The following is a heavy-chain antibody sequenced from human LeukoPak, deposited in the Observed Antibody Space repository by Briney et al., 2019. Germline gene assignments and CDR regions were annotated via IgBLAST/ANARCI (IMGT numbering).Heavy chain of an antibody. J-gene: IGHJ4*02. V-gene: IGHV3-11*06. D-gene: IGHD6-19*01. CDR2: ISSSSSYT. Sequence: GGSLRLSCAASGFTFSDYYMSWIRQAPGKGLEWVSYISSSSSYTNYADSVKGRFTISRDNAKNSLYLQMNSLRAEDTAVYYCARESESSGWYDYWGQGTLVTVSS. CDR3: ARESESSGWYDY. CDR1: GFTFSDYY.